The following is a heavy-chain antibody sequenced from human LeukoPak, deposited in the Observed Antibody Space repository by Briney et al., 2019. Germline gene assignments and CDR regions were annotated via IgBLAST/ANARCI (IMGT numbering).Heavy chain of an antibody. CDR1: GFSFITYG. D-gene: IGHD4-17*01. J-gene: IGHJ4*02. V-gene: IGHV3-30*02. Sequence: GGSLRLSCAASGFSFITYGIHWVRQAPGKGLEWVAFIRYDGSNRFYADSVRGRFTISRDNSKNTVYLQMDSLRAEDTAVYYCAKDRSMTTVTPFDNWGQGTLVTVSS. CDR2: IRYDGSNR. CDR3: AKDRSMTTVTPFDN.